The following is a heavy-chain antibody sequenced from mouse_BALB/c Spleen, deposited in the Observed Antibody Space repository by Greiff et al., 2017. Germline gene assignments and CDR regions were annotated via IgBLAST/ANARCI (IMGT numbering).Heavy chain of an antibody. CDR3: ARGSSSYAMDY. J-gene: IGHJ4*01. CDR2: INPYNGGT. V-gene: IGHV1S9*01. CDR1: DYSFTGYI. Sequence: EVQLQESGPELVKPGASVKISCKASDYSFTGYIMNWVKQSHGKSLEWIGEINPYNGGTSYNQKFKGKATLTVDTSSSTAYMELHSLTSEDSLVYYCARGSSSYAMDYWGQGTSVTVSS.